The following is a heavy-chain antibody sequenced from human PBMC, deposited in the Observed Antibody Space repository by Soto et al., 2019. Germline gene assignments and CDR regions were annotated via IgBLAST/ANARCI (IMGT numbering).Heavy chain of an antibody. CDR3: ARRRGLVLVLAALNCGMDV. CDR2: INHSGTT. J-gene: IGHJ6*02. D-gene: IGHD2-15*01. V-gene: IGHV4-34*01. CDR1: GGSFSGFF. Sequence: SSETLSLTCGVYGGSFSGFFWSWIRQPPGKGLEWIGEINHSGTTYYNPSLKSRVTISVDMSKNQFSLKLTSVTAADTALYYCARRRGLVLVLAALNCGMDVWGQGTTVIVSS.